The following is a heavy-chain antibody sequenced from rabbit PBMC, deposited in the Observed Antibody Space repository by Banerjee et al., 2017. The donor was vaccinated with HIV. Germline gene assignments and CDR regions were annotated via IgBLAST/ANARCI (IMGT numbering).Heavy chain of an antibody. D-gene: IGHD6-1*01. V-gene: IGHV1S40*01. J-gene: IGHJ4*01. CDR2: IYAGSSGST. Sequence: QSLEESGGDLVKPGASLTLTCTASGFSFSSSYYMCWVRQAPGKGLEWIGCIYAGSSGSTYYASWAKGRFTISKTSSTTVTLQMTSLTAADTATYFCAREGTYDYDGSFNLWGPGTLVTVS. CDR3: AREGTYDYDGSFNL. CDR1: GFSFSSSYY.